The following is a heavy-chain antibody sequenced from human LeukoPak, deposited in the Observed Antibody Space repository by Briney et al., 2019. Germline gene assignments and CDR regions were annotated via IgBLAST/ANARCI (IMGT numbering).Heavy chain of an antibody. J-gene: IGHJ4*02. CDR3: ARDQADAIDY. CDR1: GYTFTGYY. Sequence: ASVKVSCKSSGYTFTGYYIHWVRQAPGQGLEWMGWINPNSGGTNYAQKFQGRVTMTRDTSISTAYMELSRLRSDDTAVYYCARDQADAIDYWGQGTLVTVSS. CDR2: INPNSGGT. V-gene: IGHV1-2*02.